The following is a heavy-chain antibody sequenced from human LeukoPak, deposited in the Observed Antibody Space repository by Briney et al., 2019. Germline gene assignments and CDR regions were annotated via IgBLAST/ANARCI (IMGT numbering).Heavy chain of an antibody. CDR2: IIPIFGTA. D-gene: IGHD6-25*01. V-gene: IGHV1-69*05. J-gene: IGHJ3*02. Sequence: SVKVSCKASGGTFSSYAISWVRQAPGQGLEWMGRIIPIFGTANYAQKFQGRVTITTDESTSTAYMELSSLRSEDTAVYYCARPRGIVAGDAFDIWGQGAMVTVSS. CDR3: ARPRGIVAGDAFDI. CDR1: GGTFSSYA.